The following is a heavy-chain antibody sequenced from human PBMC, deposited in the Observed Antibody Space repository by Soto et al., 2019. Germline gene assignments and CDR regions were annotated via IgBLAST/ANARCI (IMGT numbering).Heavy chain of an antibody. Sequence: QVQLVQSGAEVKKPGASVKVSCKASGYTFTSYGISWVRQAPGQGLEWMGWISAYNGNTNYAQKLQGRVTMTTDTTTSTAYMELRSLRSDDTAVYYCARDRFGSSGWYSYYYYGMDVWGQGTTVTVSS. D-gene: IGHD6-19*01. CDR2: ISAYNGNT. CDR3: ARDRFGSSGWYSYYYYGMDV. CDR1: GYTFTSYG. J-gene: IGHJ6*02. V-gene: IGHV1-18*01.